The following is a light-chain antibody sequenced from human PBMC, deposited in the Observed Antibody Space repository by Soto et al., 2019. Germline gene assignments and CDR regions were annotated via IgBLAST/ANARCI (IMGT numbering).Light chain of an antibody. Sequence: DIQMTQSPSSLSASVGDRVPITCRAHPGISNSLAWYQQHAGKVPKLLIYAASTLQSGVPFRFSGSGSGTDFTLTISSLQPEDVATYYCQKYNSAPWTFGQGTKVEIK. J-gene: IGKJ1*01. CDR2: AAS. CDR3: QKYNSAPWT. V-gene: IGKV1-27*01. CDR1: PGISNS.